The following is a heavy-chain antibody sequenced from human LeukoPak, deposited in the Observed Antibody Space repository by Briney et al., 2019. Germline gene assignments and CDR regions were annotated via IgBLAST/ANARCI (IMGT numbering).Heavy chain of an antibody. J-gene: IGHJ4*02. CDR3: TRMTTGHDY. V-gene: IGHV4-34*01. CDR2: INHSGYT. CDR1: GVSFDDYY. Sequence: PSETLSLTCAVSGVSFDDYYWAWVRQTPGKGLEWIGEINHSGYTNDSPSLKSRVTLSIDTSRKQFSLNLRSVTVADAGIYYCTRMTTGHDYWGQGTLVTASS. D-gene: IGHD4-17*01.